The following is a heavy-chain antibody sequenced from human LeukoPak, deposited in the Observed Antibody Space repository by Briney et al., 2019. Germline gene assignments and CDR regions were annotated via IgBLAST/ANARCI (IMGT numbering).Heavy chain of an antibody. CDR3: ASGIAAARTSDY. D-gene: IGHD6-13*01. CDR1: GFTMSNNA. Sequence: GGSLRLSCAASGFTMSNNAMSWVRQAPGKGLEWVSAINGGNSDTNYAESVKGRFTISRDNSRNTLYLQMNSLRAEDTAVYYCASGIAAARTSDYWGQGTLVTVSS. J-gene: IGHJ4*02. V-gene: IGHV3-23*01. CDR2: INGGNSDT.